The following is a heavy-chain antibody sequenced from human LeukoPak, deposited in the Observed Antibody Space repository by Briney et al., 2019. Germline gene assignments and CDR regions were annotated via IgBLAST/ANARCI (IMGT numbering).Heavy chain of an antibody. CDR2: INPICSST. D-gene: IGHD1-26*01. CDR1: VSTFTNYY. CDR3: ARGGVGAATYICFDP. V-gene: IGHV1-46*01. Sequence: ASVKVSCKASVSTFTNYYIHWVRQAPGQGLESMGIINPICSSTSYVQKFQGRVTMTRDRSTSTVYMELSSLRSEDTAVDYGARGGVGAATYICFDPWGQGTLVTVSS. J-gene: IGHJ5*02.